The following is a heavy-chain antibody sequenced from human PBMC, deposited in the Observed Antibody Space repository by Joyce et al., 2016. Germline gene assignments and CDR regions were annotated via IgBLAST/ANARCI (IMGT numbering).Heavy chain of an antibody. D-gene: IGHD2-8*01. CDR2: LSSSSSYI. CDR1: GFTFSSYS. J-gene: IGHJ4*02. CDR3: ARSSYTNGIFDY. Sequence: EVQLVESGGGLVKPGGSLRLSCAASGFTFSSYSMSWVRQAPGKGLEWVSSLSSSSSYIKYTDSVKGRFTISRDNAKNSLYLQMNSLRVEDTDVYYCARSSYTNGIFDYWGQGTLVTVSS. V-gene: IGHV3-21*01.